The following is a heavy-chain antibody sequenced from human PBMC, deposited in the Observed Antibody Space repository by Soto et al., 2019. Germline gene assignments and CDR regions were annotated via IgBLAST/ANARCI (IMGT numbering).Heavy chain of an antibody. Sequence: SETLSLTCAVYGGSFSGYYWSWIRQPPGKGLEWIGEINHSGSTNYNPSLKSRVTISVDTSKNQFSLKLSSVTAADTAVYYCARGLPYGSGSPYFDYWGQGTLVTVSS. CDR2: INHSGST. J-gene: IGHJ4*02. D-gene: IGHD3-10*01. V-gene: IGHV4-34*01. CDR1: GGSFSGYY. CDR3: ARGLPYGSGSPYFDY.